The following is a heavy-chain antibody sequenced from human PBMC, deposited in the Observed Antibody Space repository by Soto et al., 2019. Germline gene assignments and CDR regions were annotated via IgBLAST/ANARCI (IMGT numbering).Heavy chain of an antibody. J-gene: IGHJ6*02. CDR2: ISAYNGNT. CDR3: ARYLRNYDFWSGYYTGGEGYYYYGMDV. D-gene: IGHD3-3*01. V-gene: IGHV1-18*01. CDR1: GYTVTSYG. Sequence: ASVKVSCKASGYTVTSYGISCVRQAPGQGLEWMGWISAYNGNTNYAQKLQGRVTMTTDTSTSTAYMELRSLRSDDTAVYYCARYLRNYDFWSGYYTGGEGYYYYGMDVWGQGTTVTVSS.